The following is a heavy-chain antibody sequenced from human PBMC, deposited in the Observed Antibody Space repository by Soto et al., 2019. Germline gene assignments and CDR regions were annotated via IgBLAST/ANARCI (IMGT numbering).Heavy chain of an antibody. Sequence: QVQLQESGPGLVKPSETLSLACSVSGGSMSNYYWNWIRQPPGKGLEWVGYVSYSGSTDYDPSLKSRVSISVDTSKNQFSLKLSSVAAADTAVYYCARGHCTNGVCQFPAGAFDIWGQGTMVTVSS. CDR3: ARGHCTNGVCQFPAGAFDI. D-gene: IGHD2-8*01. V-gene: IGHV4-59*01. CDR1: GGSMSNYY. CDR2: VSYSGST. J-gene: IGHJ3*02.